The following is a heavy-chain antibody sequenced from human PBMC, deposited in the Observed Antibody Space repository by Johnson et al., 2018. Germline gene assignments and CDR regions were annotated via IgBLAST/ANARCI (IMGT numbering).Heavy chain of an antibody. V-gene: IGHV3-30*18. CDR3: AKVFSNYRYYHHGMDV. Sequence: QVQLVQSGGGVVQPGRSLRLSCVASGLTFSGYGMHWVRQAPGRGLEWVAVISNDGSNEYYADSVKGRFSISRDNSKNTLYLKMNTLRPGDTAVYYCAKVFSNYRYYHHGMDVWGQGTTVTVSS. J-gene: IGHJ6*02. D-gene: IGHD4-11*01. CDR1: GLTFSGYG. CDR2: ISNDGSNE.